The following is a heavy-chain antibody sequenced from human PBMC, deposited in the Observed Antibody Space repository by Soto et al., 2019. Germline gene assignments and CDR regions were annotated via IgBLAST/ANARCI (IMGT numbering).Heavy chain of an antibody. V-gene: IGHV3-21*06. Sequence: EVQLVESGGSLVKPGGSLRLSCAASGFTFSSHAMNWVRQAPGKGLEWISSIDSSSSFIYYADSVKGRFTISRDNAKNSVFLHMSSLRADDTAVYYCARDPLYCWEIGYFDYWGQGALVTVSS. D-gene: IGHD2-21*01. CDR2: IDSSSSFI. CDR3: ARDPLYCWEIGYFDY. CDR1: GFTFSSHA. J-gene: IGHJ4*02.